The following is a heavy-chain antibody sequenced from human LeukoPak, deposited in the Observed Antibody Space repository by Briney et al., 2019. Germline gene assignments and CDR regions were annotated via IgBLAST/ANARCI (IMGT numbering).Heavy chain of an antibody. CDR3: ARESYRYFDSYYYMDV. V-gene: IGHV3-48*03. J-gene: IGHJ6*03. Sequence: PGGSLRLSCAASGFTFSSYEMNWVRQAPGKGLEWVSYISSSGSTIYYADSVKGRFTLSRDNAKNSLYLQMNGLRAEDTAVYYCARESYRYFDSYYYMDVWGKGTTVTISS. D-gene: IGHD3-9*01. CDR2: ISSSGSTI. CDR1: GFTFSSYE.